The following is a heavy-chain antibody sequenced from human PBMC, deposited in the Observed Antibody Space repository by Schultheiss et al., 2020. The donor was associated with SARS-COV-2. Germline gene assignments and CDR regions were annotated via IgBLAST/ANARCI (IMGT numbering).Heavy chain of an antibody. D-gene: IGHD2-15*01. CDR3: AREVEDIVVVVAAAHYYYYMDV. J-gene: IGHJ6*03. CDR2: LSISGGST. Sequence: GESLKISCAASGFTFSSYAMSWVRQAPGKGLEWVSGLSISGGSTYYADSVKGRFTISRDNSKNTLYLQMNSLRAEDTAVYYCAREVEDIVVVVAAAHYYYYMDVWGKGTTVTVSS. V-gene: IGHV3-23*01. CDR1: GFTFSSYA.